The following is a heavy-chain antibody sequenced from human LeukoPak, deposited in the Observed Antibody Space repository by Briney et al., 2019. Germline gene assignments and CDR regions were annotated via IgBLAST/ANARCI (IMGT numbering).Heavy chain of an antibody. V-gene: IGHV3-49*03. CDR2: IRSKAYGGTT. CDR1: GFTFGDYA. D-gene: IGHD1-7*01. J-gene: IGHJ4*02. CDR3: TRVFWSWNYIRLFDY. Sequence: GGSLRLSCTASGFTFGDYAMSWFRQAPGKGLEWVGFIRSKAYGGTTEYAASVKGRFTISRDDSKSIAYLQMNSLKTEDTAVYYCTRVFWSWNYIRLFDYWGQGTLVTVSS.